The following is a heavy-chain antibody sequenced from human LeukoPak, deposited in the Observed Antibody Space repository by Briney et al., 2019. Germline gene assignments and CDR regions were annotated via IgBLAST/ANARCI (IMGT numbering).Heavy chain of an antibody. CDR3: ATIQPVLVVVTAGNYYGMDV. Sequence: ASVKVSCKVSGYTLTELSMHWVRQAPGKGLEWMGGFDPEDGETIYAQKFQGRVTMTEDTSTDTAYMELSSLRSEDTAVYYCATIQPVLVVVTAGNYYGMDVWGRGTTVTVSS. CDR1: GYTLTELS. D-gene: IGHD2-21*02. CDR2: FDPEDGET. V-gene: IGHV1-24*01. J-gene: IGHJ6*02.